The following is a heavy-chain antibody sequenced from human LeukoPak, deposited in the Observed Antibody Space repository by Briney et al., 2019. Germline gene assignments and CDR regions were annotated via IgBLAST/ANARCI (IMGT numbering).Heavy chain of an antibody. CDR1: GYSFTSYW. Sequence: GESLKISCKGSGYSFTSYWIGWVCQMPGKGLEWMGIIYPGDSDTRYSPSFQGQVTISADKSISTAYLQWSSLKASDTAMYYCARTLYVWGSYRPPDAFDIWGQGTMVTVSS. D-gene: IGHD3-16*02. CDR2: IYPGDSDT. J-gene: IGHJ3*02. V-gene: IGHV5-51*01. CDR3: ARTLYVWGSYRPPDAFDI.